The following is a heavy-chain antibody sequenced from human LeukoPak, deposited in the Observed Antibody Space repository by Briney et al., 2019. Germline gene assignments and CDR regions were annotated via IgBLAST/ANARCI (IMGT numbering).Heavy chain of an antibody. D-gene: IGHD3-22*01. CDR3: ARTTYYYDSSGYGTSFDY. CDR2: IYYSGST. Sequence: SETLSLTCTVSGGSISSSSYYWGWIRQPPGKGLEWIGSIYYSGSTYYNPSLKSRVTISVDTSKNQFSLKLSSVTAADTAVYYCARTTYYYDSSGYGTSFDYWGQGTLVTVSS. CDR1: GGSISSSSYY. V-gene: IGHV4-39*01. J-gene: IGHJ4*02.